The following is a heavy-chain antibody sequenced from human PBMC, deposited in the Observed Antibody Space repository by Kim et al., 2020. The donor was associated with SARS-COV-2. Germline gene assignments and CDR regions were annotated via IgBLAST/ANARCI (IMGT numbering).Heavy chain of an antibody. D-gene: IGHD3-9*01. CDR2: MYGGGST. V-gene: IGHV3-66*02. J-gene: IGHJ3*01. CDR3: AKEKGTYYDILTGSHTAAFRL. CDR1: GFTVGSKY. Sequence: GGSLRLSCAASGFTVGSKYINWVRQAPGKGLEWVSIMYGGGSTYYAESVKGRFSVSRDNSKNTLYLQMNNMRVEDTAVYYCAKEKGTYYDILTGSHTAAFRLWGQGTLVTVYS.